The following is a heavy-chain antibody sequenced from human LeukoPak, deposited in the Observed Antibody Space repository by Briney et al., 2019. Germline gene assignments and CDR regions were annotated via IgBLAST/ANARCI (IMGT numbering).Heavy chain of an antibody. CDR2: ISWNSGSI. Sequence: PGRSLRLSCAASGFTFDDYAMHWVRQAPGKGLERVSGISWNSGSIGYADSVKGRFTISRDNAKNSLYLQMNSLRAEDTALYYCAKDGRSGSYFSWFDPWGQGTLVTVSS. D-gene: IGHD3-10*01. J-gene: IGHJ5*02. CDR1: GFTFDDYA. CDR3: AKDGRSGSYFSWFDP. V-gene: IGHV3-9*01.